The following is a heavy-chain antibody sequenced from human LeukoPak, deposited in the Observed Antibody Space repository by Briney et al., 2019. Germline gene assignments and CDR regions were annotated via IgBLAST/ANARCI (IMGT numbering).Heavy chain of an antibody. J-gene: IGHJ4*02. D-gene: IGHD6-19*01. CDR1: GFTFSSYS. CDR3: ARDYRSSSGWTVDY. CDR2: ISTSSSTI. V-gene: IGHV3-48*02. Sequence: GGSLRLSCAASGFTFSSYSMNWVRQAPGKGLEWVSCISTSSSTIYYADSVKGRFTISRDNAKNSLYLQMNSLRDEDTAVYYCARDYRSSSGWTVDYWGQGTQVTVSS.